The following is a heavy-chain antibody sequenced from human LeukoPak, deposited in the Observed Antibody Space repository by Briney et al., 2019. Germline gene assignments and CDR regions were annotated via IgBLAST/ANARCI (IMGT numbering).Heavy chain of an antibody. J-gene: IGHJ5*02. D-gene: IGHD5-12*01. Sequence: PSQPLPPPCPSPGGSISSGDYSWSWIRQPPGKGLEWIGYIYYSGSTYYTPSLKRRVTISVDTSKSQFSLKLSSVTAADTAVYYCARRGYSGYDGLSWFDPWGQGTLVTVSS. CDR1: GGSISSGDYS. CDR3: ARRGYSGYDGLSWFDP. V-gene: IGHV4-30-4*01. CDR2: IYYSGST.